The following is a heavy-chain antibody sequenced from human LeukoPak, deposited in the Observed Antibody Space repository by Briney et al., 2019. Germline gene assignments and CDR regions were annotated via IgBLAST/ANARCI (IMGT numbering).Heavy chain of an antibody. CDR2: ISGSGGST. J-gene: IGHJ5*02. CDR1: GFTLSSYA. V-gene: IGHV3-23*01. Sequence: GGSLRLSCAASGFTLSSYAMSRVRQAPGKGLEWVSAISGSGGSTYYADSVKGRFTISRDNSKNTLYLQMNSLRAEDTAVYYCAKVSSLRYFDWLSSNWFDPWGQGTLVTVSS. D-gene: IGHD3-9*01. CDR3: AKVSSLRYFDWLSSNWFDP.